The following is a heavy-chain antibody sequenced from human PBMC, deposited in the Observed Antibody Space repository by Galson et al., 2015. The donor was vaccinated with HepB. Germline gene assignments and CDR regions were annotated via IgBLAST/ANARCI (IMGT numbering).Heavy chain of an antibody. D-gene: IGHD6-13*01. CDR2: ISSSGTNV. CDR1: GFSFSSYS. CDR3: ARDRLGYYGMDV. V-gene: IGHV3-48*02. J-gene: IGHJ6*02. Sequence: SLRLSCAASGFSFSSYSMNWVRQAPGKGLEWVSYISSSGTNVHYADSVKGRFTISRDSATYSLHLQIDSLRDEDTAIYYCARDRLGYYGMDVWGQGTTVTVSS.